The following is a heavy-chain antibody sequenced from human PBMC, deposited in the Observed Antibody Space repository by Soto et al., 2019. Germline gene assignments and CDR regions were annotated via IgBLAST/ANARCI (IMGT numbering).Heavy chain of an antibody. D-gene: IGHD5-18*01. J-gene: IGHJ4*02. CDR3: ARDRDSYGFHDY. CDR2: IHYSGTT. CDR1: GGSISSGGSY. Sequence: QVQLQESGPGLVKPSQTLSVTCTVSGGSISSGGSYWSWIRQHPGKGLEWIGYIHYSGTTYYNPSLKSRVTISRDTSKKQFSLKLSSVTPADTAVYYCARDRDSYGFHDYWGQGTLVTVSS. V-gene: IGHV4-31*03.